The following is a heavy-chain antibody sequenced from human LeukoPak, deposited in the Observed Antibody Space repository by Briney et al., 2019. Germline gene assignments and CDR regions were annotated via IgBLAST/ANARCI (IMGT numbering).Heavy chain of an antibody. V-gene: IGHV3-23*01. J-gene: IGHJ4*02. Sequence: GGSLRLSCAASGFTFSSYAMSWVRQAPGTGLHSVSAISGSGGSTYYADSVKGRFTISRDNSKNTLYLQMNSLRAEDTAVYYCAKVKYSYGYGVSDYWGQGTLVTVSS. CDR3: AKVKYSYGYGVSDY. CDR2: ISGSGGST. CDR1: GFTFSSYA. D-gene: IGHD5-18*01.